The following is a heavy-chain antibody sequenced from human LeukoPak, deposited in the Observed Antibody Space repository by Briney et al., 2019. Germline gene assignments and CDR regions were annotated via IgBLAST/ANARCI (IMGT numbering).Heavy chain of an antibody. J-gene: IGHJ4*02. CDR3: ARCSNGWYEDY. CDR2: IYYSGST. CDR1: GGSISSYY. Sequence: PSETLSLTCTVSGGSISSYYWSWIRQPPGKGLEWIGYIYYSGSTNYNPSLKSRVTISVDTSKNQVSLKLSSVTAADTAVYYCARCSNGWYEDYWGQGTLVTVSS. D-gene: IGHD6-19*01. V-gene: IGHV4-59*08.